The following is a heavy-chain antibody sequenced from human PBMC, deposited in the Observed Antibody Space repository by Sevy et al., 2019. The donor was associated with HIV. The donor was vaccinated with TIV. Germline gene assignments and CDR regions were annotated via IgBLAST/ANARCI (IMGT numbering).Heavy chain of an antibody. Sequence: ASVKVSCKASGGTFSSYAISWVRQAPGQGLEWMGRIIPIFGTANYAQKFQGRVTITADESTSTAYMELGSLRSEDTAVYYCARDIGGKITMTNMGDAFDIWGQGTMVTVSS. CDR3: ARDIGGKITMTNMGDAFDI. J-gene: IGHJ3*02. D-gene: IGHD3-22*01. V-gene: IGHV1-69*13. CDR1: GGTFSSYA. CDR2: IIPIFGTA.